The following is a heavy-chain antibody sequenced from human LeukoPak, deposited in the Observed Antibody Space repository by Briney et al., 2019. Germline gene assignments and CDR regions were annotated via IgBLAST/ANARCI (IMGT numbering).Heavy chain of an antibody. D-gene: IGHD5-18*01. CDR3: ATSQRGYIYGFMGY. V-gene: IGHV3-21*01. J-gene: IGHJ4*02. CDR1: GFTFSRYS. Sequence: GGSLRLSCAASGFTFSRYSMNWVRQAPGKGLEWVSSISSSSSYIYYADSVKGRFTISRDNAENTLYLQMNSLRAEDTAVYYCATSQRGYIYGFMGYWGQGTLVTVSS. CDR2: ISSSSSYI.